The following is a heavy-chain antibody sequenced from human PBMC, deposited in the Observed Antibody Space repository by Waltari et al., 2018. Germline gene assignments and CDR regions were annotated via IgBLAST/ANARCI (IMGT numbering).Heavy chain of an antibody. CDR3: ATSVGGNMEFDN. CDR1: AYTFSTYG. V-gene: IGHV1-18*01. J-gene: IGHJ1*01. D-gene: IGHD6-19*01. Sequence: QSQLAQSGAEVKKPGASVKVSCKASAYTFSTYGITWVRQVPGQGLDWMGWISAHNGNTNHAQKFQNRVTLTTDTSTHTAYLEMRRLTADDTAVYYCATSVGGNMEFDNWGQGTLVTVSS. CDR2: ISAHNGNT.